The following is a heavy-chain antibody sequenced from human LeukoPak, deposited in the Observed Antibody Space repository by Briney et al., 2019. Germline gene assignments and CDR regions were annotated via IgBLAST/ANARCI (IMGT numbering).Heavy chain of an antibody. V-gene: IGHV3-30*02. CDR2: IHYDGTNK. CDR1: GFTFSSYG. Sequence: PGGSLRLSCAASGFTFSSYGMHWVRQAPGRGLEWVAFIHYDGTNKFYADSVQGRFIISRDNSKNTLYLQMNSLRTEDTAVYYCATDPTYSDVWSGPFDYWGQGALVTISS. J-gene: IGHJ4*02. D-gene: IGHD3-3*01. CDR3: ATDPTYSDVWSGPFDY.